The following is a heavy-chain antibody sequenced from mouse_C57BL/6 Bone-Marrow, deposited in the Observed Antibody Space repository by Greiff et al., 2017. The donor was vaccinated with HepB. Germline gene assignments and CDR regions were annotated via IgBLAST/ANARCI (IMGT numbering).Heavy chain of an antibody. V-gene: IGHV5-12*01. CDR2: ISNGGGST. CDR3: ARGGVYDCVYFDY. J-gene: IGHJ2*01. D-gene: IGHD2-4*01. Sequence: EVQLVESGGGLVQPGGSLKLSCAASGFTFSDYYMYWVSQTPEKRLEWVAYISNGGGSTYYPETVKGRITIARDNAKTTLYQQMSRLKSEDTAMYYGARGGVYDCVYFDYWGQGTTLTVSS. CDR1: GFTFSDYY.